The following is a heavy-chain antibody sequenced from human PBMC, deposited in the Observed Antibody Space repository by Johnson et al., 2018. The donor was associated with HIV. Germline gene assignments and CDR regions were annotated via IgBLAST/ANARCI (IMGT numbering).Heavy chain of an antibody. V-gene: IGHV3-20*04. J-gene: IGHJ3*02. Sequence: VQLVESGGGVVRPGGSLRLSCAASGFTFDDHGMNWVRQAPGKGLEWVSGINWNGGSTGYADSVKGRFTISRDNAKNTLYLQMNSLRAEDTAVYYCARRSWAFDAFDIWGQGTMVTVSS. D-gene: IGHD1-26*01. CDR2: INWNGGST. CDR3: ARRSWAFDAFDI. CDR1: GFTFDDHG.